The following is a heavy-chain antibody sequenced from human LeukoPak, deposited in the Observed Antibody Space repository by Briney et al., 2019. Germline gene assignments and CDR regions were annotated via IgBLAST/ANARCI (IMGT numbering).Heavy chain of an antibody. D-gene: IGHD2-2*01. Sequence: GGSLRVSCAASGFTFSVYSMNWVRQAPGKGLEWVSYISSSSGTIYYADSVKGRVTISRDNVENSLHLQMNSLRVEDTAVYYCAREFEVPAAAPDYYYYYYIDVWGKGTTVTVSS. CDR3: AREFEVPAAAPDYYYYYYIDV. V-gene: IGHV3-48*04. CDR1: GFTFSVYS. CDR2: ISSSSGTI. J-gene: IGHJ6*03.